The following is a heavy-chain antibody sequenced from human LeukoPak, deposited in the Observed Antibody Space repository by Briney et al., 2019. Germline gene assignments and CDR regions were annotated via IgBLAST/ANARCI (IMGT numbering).Heavy chain of an antibody. D-gene: IGHD1-7*01. CDR2: VYYSGDT. CDR3: ARLPELLNDPFDY. V-gene: IGHV4-39*01. CDR1: GGSINSNNYY. Sequence: SETLSLTCTVSGGSINSNNYYWGWIRQPPGKGLEWIASVYYSGDTWYNPSLKSRVTISVDTSKNQFSLKVTSVTAADTSVYYCARLPELLNDPFDYWGQGTLVTVSS. J-gene: IGHJ4*02.